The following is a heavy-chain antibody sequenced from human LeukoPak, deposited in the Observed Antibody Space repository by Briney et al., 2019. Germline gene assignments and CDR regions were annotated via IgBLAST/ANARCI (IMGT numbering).Heavy chain of an antibody. J-gene: IGHJ6*02. Sequence: SETLSLTRTVSGGSISSYYWAWIRQPPGKGLEWIGDIYYSGSTNYNPSLKSRVAISVDTSKNQFSLKVSSVTAADTAVYYCARSAVIVATNPYYYYGMDVWGQGTTVTVSS. CDR1: GGSISSYY. V-gene: IGHV4-59*08. D-gene: IGHD5-12*01. CDR2: IYYSGST. CDR3: ARSAVIVATNPYYYYGMDV.